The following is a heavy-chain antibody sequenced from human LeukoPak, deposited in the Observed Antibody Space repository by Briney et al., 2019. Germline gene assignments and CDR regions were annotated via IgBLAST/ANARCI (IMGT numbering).Heavy chain of an antibody. D-gene: IGHD2-8*01. Sequence: ASVKVSCKASGYTFTSYGISWVRQAPGQGLEWRGWSSAYNGNTNYAQKLQGRVTMTTDTSTSTAYMELRSLRSDDTAVYYCARTVPGMVYAEEFAPWGQGPLVTVSS. CDR2: SSAYNGNT. J-gene: IGHJ5*02. CDR3: ARTVPGMVYAEEFAP. CDR1: GYTFTSYG. V-gene: IGHV1-18*01.